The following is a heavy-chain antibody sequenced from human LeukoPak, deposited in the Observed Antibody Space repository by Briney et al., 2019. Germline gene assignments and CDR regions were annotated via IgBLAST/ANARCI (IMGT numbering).Heavy chain of an antibody. CDR3: ARDSTYEGAYGMDV. J-gene: IGHJ6*02. D-gene: IGHD5-12*01. Sequence: GGSLRLSCAASGFTFSSYSMNWVRQAPGKGLEWVSSISSSSSYIYYADSVKGRFTISRDNAKSSLYLQMNSLRAEDTAVYYCARDSTYEGAYGMDVWGQGTTVTVSS. V-gene: IGHV3-21*01. CDR1: GFTFSSYS. CDR2: ISSSSSYI.